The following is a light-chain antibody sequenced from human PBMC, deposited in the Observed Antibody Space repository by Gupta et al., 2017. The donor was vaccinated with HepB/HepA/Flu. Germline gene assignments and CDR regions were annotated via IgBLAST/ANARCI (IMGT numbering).Light chain of an antibody. CDR1: SSNIGSNY. CDR3: AAWDDSLSGWV. J-gene: IGLJ3*02. V-gene: IGLV1-47*01. Sequence: QSVLTQPPSSSGTPGQRVTISCSGSSSNIGSNYIYWYQQFPGTAPNLLIYRNNQRPSRVPDRFSGSKSDASASLAISGLRSEDEAEYFCAAWDDSLSGWVFGGGTKLTVL. CDR2: RNN.